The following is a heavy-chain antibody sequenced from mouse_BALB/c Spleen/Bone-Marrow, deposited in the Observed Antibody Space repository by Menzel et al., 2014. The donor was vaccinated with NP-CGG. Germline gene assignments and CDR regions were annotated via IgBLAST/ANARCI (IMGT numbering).Heavy chain of an antibody. CDR2: TAPGSDNT. J-gene: IGHJ3*01. CDR1: GYTFTNYW. D-gene: IGHD2-1*01. V-gene: IGHV1S41*01. CDR3: AREYYDNSFAY. Sequence: DLVKPGASVKLSCKASGYTFTNYWINWIKQRPGQGLEWIGRTAPGSDNTYYNEMFKGKATLTVDTSSSTSYMQLSSQSSEDSVVYFCAREYYDNSFAYWGQGTPVTVSA.